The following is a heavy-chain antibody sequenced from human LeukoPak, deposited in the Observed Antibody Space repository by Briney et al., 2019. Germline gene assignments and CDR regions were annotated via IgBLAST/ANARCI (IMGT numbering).Heavy chain of an antibody. D-gene: IGHD3-10*01. V-gene: IGHV7-4-1*02. CDR1: GYTFTSYA. J-gene: IGHJ5*02. Sequence: ASVKVSCKASGYTFTSYAMNWVRQAPGQGLEWMGWINTNTGNPTYAQGFTGRFVFSLDTSVSTTYLQISSLKAEDTAVYYCARSVGSGDEMGNWFDPWGQGTLVTVSS. CDR3: ARSVGSGDEMGNWFDP. CDR2: INTNTGNP.